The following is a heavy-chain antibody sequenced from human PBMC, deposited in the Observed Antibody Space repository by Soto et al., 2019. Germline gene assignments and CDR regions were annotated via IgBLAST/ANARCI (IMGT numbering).Heavy chain of an antibody. CDR3: ARDLYSSSFFGFDA. Sequence: QVHLVQSGAEVKKPGASVKVSCKASGYNFTQYTIHWVRQAPGQRLEWMGWITAGDGKTQYSKKFQTRVTIRSDVSATTVYMELNSLRSEDTAVYYCARDLYSSSFFGFDAWGRGTLVIVSS. CDR2: ITAGDGKT. D-gene: IGHD2-2*01. J-gene: IGHJ5*02. CDR1: GYNFTQYT. V-gene: IGHV1-3*01.